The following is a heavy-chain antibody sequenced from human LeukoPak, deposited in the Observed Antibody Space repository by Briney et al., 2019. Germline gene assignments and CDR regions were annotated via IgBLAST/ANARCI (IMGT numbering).Heavy chain of an antibody. CDR3: ATSPGGYYDSSGYFEY. V-gene: IGHV3-9*03. Sequence: GRSLRLSCAASGFTFDDYAMHWVRQAPGKGLEWVSGISWNSHSIGYADSVKGRFTISRDNAKNSLYLEMNSLRAEDMALYYCATSPGGYYDSSGYFEYWGQGTLVTVSS. CDR2: ISWNSHSI. J-gene: IGHJ4*02. D-gene: IGHD3-22*01. CDR1: GFTFDDYA.